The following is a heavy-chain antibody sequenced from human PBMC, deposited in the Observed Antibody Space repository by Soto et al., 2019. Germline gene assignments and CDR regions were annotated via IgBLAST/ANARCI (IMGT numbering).Heavy chain of an antibody. D-gene: IGHD6-19*01. CDR1: GVTFSSYW. V-gene: IGHV3-7*01. Sequence: PGGSLRLSCAASGVTFSSYWMSWVRQATGKGLEWVASIKQDGSEKYYVDSVKGRFTISRDNAKNSLYLQMNILRAEDTAVYYCAREQGIAVVLDAFDIWGQGTIVTVSS. J-gene: IGHJ3*02. CDR2: IKQDGSEK. CDR3: AREQGIAVVLDAFDI.